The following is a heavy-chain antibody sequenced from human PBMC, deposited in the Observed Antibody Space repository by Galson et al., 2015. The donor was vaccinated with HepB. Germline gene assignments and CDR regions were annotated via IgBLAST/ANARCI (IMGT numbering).Heavy chain of an antibody. CDR2: IYSGGRT. CDR3: ARDGPAQSP. Sequence: SLRLSCAASGFTVSNNYMNWVRQAPGKGLEWVSLIYSGGRTYYADSVKGGFTISRDSSKSTLYLQMNSLRAEDTAVYYCARDGPAQSPWGQGTLVTVSS. CDR1: GFTVSNNY. V-gene: IGHV3-66*01. J-gene: IGHJ5*02.